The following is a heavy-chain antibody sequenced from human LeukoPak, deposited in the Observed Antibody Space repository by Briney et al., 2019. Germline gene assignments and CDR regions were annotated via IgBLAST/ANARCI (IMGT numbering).Heavy chain of an antibody. D-gene: IGHD4-23*01. CDR2: MSYDGSTK. J-gene: IGHJ6*03. CDR3: ASSRGDYGGNTDYYYYMDV. CDR1: GFTFSSYA. Sequence: GGSLRLSCGASGFTFSSYAMHGVRQAPGKGLEWVAVMSYDGSTKYYAASVKGRFSISRDNYTNTLYLQMNSLRAEDTAVYYCASSRGDYGGNTDYYYYMDVWGKGTTVTVSS. V-gene: IGHV3-30*04.